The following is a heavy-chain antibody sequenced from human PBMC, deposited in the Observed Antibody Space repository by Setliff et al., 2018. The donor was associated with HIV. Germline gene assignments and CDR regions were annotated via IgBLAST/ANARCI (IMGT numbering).Heavy chain of an antibody. CDR1: GDTFSNSL. CDR3: AREGQEEWLAPSMYNWFDP. CDR2: IIPLFGTA. D-gene: IGHD6-19*01. V-gene: IGHV1-69*13. J-gene: IGHJ5*02. Sequence: ASVKVSCKASGDTFSNSLVTWVRQAPGQGLEWMGGIIPLFGTANYAQKFQGRVTITADESTSTAYMELSSLRSEDTAVYYCAREGQEEWLAPSMYNWFDPWGQGTLVTVSS.